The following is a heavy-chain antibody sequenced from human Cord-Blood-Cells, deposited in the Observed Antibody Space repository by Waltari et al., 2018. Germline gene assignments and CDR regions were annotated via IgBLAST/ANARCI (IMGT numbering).Heavy chain of an antibody. Sequence: QVQLQESGPGLVKPSETLSLTCTVSGGSISSYYWSWIRQPPGKGLEWIGYIYYSGSTNYNPALKSRVTISVDTSKNQFSLKLSSVTAADTAVYYFASRYCSSTSCYFDYWGQGTLVTVSS. D-gene: IGHD2-2*01. V-gene: IGHV4-59*01. J-gene: IGHJ4*02. CDR3: ASRYCSSTSCYFDY. CDR2: IYYSGST. CDR1: GGSISSYY.